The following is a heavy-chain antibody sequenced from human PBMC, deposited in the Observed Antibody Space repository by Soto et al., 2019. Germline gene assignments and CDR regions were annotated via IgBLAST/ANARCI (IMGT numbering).Heavy chain of an antibody. CDR2: ISGSGVSA. D-gene: IGHD5-18*01. V-gene: IGHV3-23*01. J-gene: IGHJ4*02. Sequence: GGSLRLSCVASGFTFSNYAMSWVRQTPGKGLEWVSGISGSGVSAYYADSVKGRFTISRDNSKNTLYLQMNSLRAEDTAIYYCAKNSREYSYGAIDYWGQGTLVTVSS. CDR1: GFTFSNYA. CDR3: AKNSREYSYGAIDY.